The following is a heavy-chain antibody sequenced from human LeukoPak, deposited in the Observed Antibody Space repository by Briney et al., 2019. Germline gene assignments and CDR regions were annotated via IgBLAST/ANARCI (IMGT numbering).Heavy chain of an antibody. CDR3: AREDPLRFLEWLPSTGWFDP. CDR2: INHSGST. D-gene: IGHD3-3*01. J-gene: IGHJ5*02. V-gene: IGHV4-34*01. Sequence: SETLSLTCAVYGGSFSGYYWSWIRQPPGKGLEWIGEINHSGSTNYNPSLKSRVTISVDTSKNQFSLKLSSVTAADTAVYYCAREDPLRFLEWLPSTGWFDPWGQGTLVTVSS. CDR1: GGSFSGYY.